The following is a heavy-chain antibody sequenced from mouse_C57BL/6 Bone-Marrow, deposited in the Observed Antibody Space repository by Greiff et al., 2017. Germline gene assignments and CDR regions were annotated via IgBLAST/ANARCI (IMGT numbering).Heavy chain of an antibody. D-gene: IGHD1-1*01. Sequence: VQLQQSVAELVRPGASVKLSCTASGFNIKNTYMHWVKQRPEQGLEWIGRIDPANGNTKYAPKFQGKATITADTSSNTAYLQLSSLTSEDTAIYYCDREVEPCDGSSYDAMDYWGQGTSVTVSS. V-gene: IGHV14-3*01. CDR1: GFNIKNTY. CDR2: IDPANGNT. CDR3: DREVEPCDGSSYDAMDY. J-gene: IGHJ4*01.